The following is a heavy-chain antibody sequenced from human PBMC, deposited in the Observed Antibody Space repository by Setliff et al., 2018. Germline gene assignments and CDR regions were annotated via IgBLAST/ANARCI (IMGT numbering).Heavy chain of an antibody. CDR3: ATRTYGSGSYYPTAIDY. Sequence: SETLSLTCTVSGGSISSGDYYWSWIRQPPGKGLEWIGYIYYSGSTFYNPSLKSRVTISVDTSKNQFSLKLSSVTAADTTVYYCATRTYGSGSYYPTAIDYWGQGTLVTVSS. V-gene: IGHV4-30-4*08. J-gene: IGHJ4*02. CDR2: IYYSGST. CDR1: GGSISSGDYY. D-gene: IGHD3-10*01.